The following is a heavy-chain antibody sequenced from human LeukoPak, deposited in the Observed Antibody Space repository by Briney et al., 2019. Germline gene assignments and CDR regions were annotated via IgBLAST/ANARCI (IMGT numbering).Heavy chain of an antibody. D-gene: IGHD2-15*01. CDR2: ITSNGDNT. CDR3: ARDRSGSGDY. V-gene: IGHV3-64*01. Sequence: GGSLRLSCAASGFTFSTYAMHWVRQAPGKGLEYVSSITSNGDNTFYANSVKGRFTISRDNSKNTPYLQMGSLRAEDMAVYYCARDRSGSGDYWGQGTLVTVSS. CDR1: GFTFSTYA. J-gene: IGHJ4*02.